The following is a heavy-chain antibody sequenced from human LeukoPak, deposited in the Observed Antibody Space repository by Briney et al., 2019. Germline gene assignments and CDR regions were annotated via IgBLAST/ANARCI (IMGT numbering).Heavy chain of an antibody. CDR3: AGMYYDILTGQSDY. D-gene: IGHD3-9*01. Sequence: SETLSLTCTVSGGSISSYYWSWIRQPAGKGLEWIGRIYTSGSTNYNPSLKSRVTMSVDTSKNQFSLKLGSVTAADTAVYYCAGMYYDILTGQSDYWGQGTLVTVSS. J-gene: IGHJ4*02. CDR2: IYTSGST. V-gene: IGHV4-4*07. CDR1: GGSISSYY.